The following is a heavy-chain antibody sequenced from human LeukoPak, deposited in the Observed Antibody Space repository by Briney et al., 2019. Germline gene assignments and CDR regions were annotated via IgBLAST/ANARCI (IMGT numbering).Heavy chain of an antibody. V-gene: IGHV1-69-2*01. Sequence: VKIACKVSGYTFTGYYVHLLQHAPGKRLDWMGLVDPEDVETIYAEKFQGRFTITAYTSTDTAYMELSSLRSEDTAVYYCATLEHYYGSGSYYNPRPGAFDIWGQGTMVTVSS. CDR3: ATLEHYYGSGSYYNPRPGAFDI. J-gene: IGHJ3*02. CDR2: VDPEDVET. CDR1: GYTFTGYY. D-gene: IGHD3-10*01.